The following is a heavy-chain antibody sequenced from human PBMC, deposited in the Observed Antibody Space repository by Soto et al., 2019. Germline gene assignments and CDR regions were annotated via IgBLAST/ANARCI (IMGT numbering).Heavy chain of an antibody. CDR1: GFTFSNYA. V-gene: IGHV3-23*04. CDR3: AKRTSGWYFDY. Sequence: EVQLVESGGNLVQPGGSLRLSCAASGFTFSNYAMSWVRQAPGKGLEWVSVISGSGDSTYYADSVKGRFTISRDNSKNTLYLQMNSLRAEDTAVYYCAKRTSGWYFDYWGQGTLVTVSS. J-gene: IGHJ4*02. CDR2: ISGSGDST. D-gene: IGHD6-19*01.